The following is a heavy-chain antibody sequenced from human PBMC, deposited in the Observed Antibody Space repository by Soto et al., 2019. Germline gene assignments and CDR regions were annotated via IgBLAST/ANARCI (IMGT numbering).Heavy chain of an antibody. D-gene: IGHD2-21*02. CDR1: GYSSSNYY. CDR3: ASVTTIWSN. Sequence: QVQVVQSGAEVKEPGASVKVSCKASGYSSSNYYTHWVRQAPGQGLEWMGIVNPNGETTNYAQRFQGRVALTSDTSTNTDYMDLSRLTSDDTAIYFCASVTTIWSNWGQGTLVTVSS. V-gene: IGHV1-46*01. J-gene: IGHJ1*01. CDR2: VNPNGETT.